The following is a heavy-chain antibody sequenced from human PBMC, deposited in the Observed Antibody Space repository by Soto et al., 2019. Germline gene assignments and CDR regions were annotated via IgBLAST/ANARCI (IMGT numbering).Heavy chain of an antibody. CDR1: GGSISSGGYH. CDR3: ARWPQLEPRFDY. J-gene: IGHJ4*02. V-gene: IGHV4-31*03. D-gene: IGHD1-1*01. CDR2: IYYSGST. Sequence: PSETLSLTCSVSGGSISSGGYHWSWIRQHPGKGLEWIGYIYYSGSTYYNPSLKSRVTISVDTSKNQFSLKLSSVTAADTAVYYCARWPQLEPRFDYWGQGTLVTVSS.